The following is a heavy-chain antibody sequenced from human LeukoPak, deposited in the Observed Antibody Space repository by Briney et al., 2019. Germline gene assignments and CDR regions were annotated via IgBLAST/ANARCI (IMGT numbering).Heavy chain of an antibody. CDR1: GFTFSNYA. J-gene: IGHJ4*02. V-gene: IGHV3-23*01. CDR2: ISRSGDTT. CDR3: AQRGFDGPGSFYTRG. D-gene: IGHD3-10*01. Sequence: GGSLRLPCAAPGFTFSNYAMSWGRQAPGKGLEWVSTISRSGDTTYYADSVKGRFTISRDNSNNTLYLQMNSLRAEDTAVYYCAQRGFDGPGSFYTRGWGQGTLVTVSS.